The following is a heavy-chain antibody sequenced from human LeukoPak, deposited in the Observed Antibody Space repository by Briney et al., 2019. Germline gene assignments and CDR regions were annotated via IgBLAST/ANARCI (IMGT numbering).Heavy chain of an antibody. CDR3: ARRGASLYCGGDCYRNDY. V-gene: IGHV1-69*13. CDR2: IIPIFGTA. Sequence: GASVKVSCKASGGTFSSYAISWVRQAPGQGLEWMGGIIPIFGTANYAQKFQGRVTITADESTSTAYMELRSLRSDDTAVYYCARRGASLYCGGDCYRNDYWGQGTLVTVSS. CDR1: GGTFSSYA. J-gene: IGHJ4*02. D-gene: IGHD2-21*02.